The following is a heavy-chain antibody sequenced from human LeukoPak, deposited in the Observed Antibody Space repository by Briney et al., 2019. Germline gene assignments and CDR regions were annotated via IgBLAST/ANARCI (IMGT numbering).Heavy chain of an antibody. J-gene: IGHJ4*02. D-gene: IGHD6-13*01. CDR3: ARDPSPSTGYSSSWYFGY. CDR1: GFTFSSYG. Sequence: GGSLRLSCAASGFTFSSYGMHWVRQAPGKGLEWVAVIWYDGSNKYYADSVKGRFTISRDNSKNTLYLQMNSLRAEDTAVYYCARDPSPSTGYSSSWYFGYWGQGTLVTVSS. CDR2: IWYDGSNK. V-gene: IGHV3-30*19.